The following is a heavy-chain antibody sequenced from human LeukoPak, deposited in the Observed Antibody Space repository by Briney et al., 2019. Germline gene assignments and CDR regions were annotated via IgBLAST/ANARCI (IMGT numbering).Heavy chain of an antibody. CDR3: ATEAGGFSYYTWFDP. CDR2: INQSGTT. J-gene: IGHJ5*02. D-gene: IGHD5-18*01. Sequence: SETLSFPCAVYGGSFSGYYWNWIRQSPGKGLEWIGEINQSGTTHYNPSLESRVTISVDTSKNQFSLKLASVTAADTAIYYCATEAGGFSYYTWFDPWGQGTLVTVSS. V-gene: IGHV4-34*01. CDR1: GGSFSGYY.